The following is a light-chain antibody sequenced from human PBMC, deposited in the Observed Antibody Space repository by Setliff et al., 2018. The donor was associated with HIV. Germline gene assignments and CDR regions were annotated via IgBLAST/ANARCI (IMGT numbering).Light chain of an antibody. CDR1: SSDVGSYNF. CDR2: DVT. Sequence: SALTQPASVSGSPGQSITLSCTGTSSDVGSYNFVSWYQQHPGRAPKLMIYDVTKRPSGVSDRFSGSKSGNTASLTISGLQTEDEADYFCASYRSPATYVFGIGTKVTVL. J-gene: IGLJ1*01. CDR3: ASYRSPATYV. V-gene: IGLV2-14*03.